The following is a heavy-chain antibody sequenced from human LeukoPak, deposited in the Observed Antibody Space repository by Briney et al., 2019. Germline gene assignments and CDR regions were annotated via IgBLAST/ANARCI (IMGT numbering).Heavy chain of an antibody. D-gene: IGHD6-19*01. CDR3: ASGSGWYGGVFDY. V-gene: IGHV3-48*02. CDR1: GFTFSSYA. CDR2: ISSSSSTI. Sequence: GGSLRLSCAASGFTFSSYAMSWVRQAPGKGLEWVSYISSSSSTIYYADSVKGRFTISRDNAKNSLYLQMNSLRDEDTAVYYCASGSGWYGGVFDYWGQGALVTVSS. J-gene: IGHJ4*02.